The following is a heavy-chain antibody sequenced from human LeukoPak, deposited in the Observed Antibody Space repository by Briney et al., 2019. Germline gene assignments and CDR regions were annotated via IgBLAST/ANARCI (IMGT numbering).Heavy chain of an antibody. CDR3: AKDMGYIVVVTAFDY. CDR1: GFTFSSYS. V-gene: IGHV3-21*01. J-gene: IGHJ4*02. D-gene: IGHD2-21*02. Sequence: GGSLRLSCAASGFTFSSYSMNWVRQAPGKGLEWVSSISSSSSYIYYADSVKGRFTISRDNSKNTLYLQMNSLRAEDTAVYYCAKDMGYIVVVTAFDYWGQGTLVTVSS. CDR2: ISSSSSYI.